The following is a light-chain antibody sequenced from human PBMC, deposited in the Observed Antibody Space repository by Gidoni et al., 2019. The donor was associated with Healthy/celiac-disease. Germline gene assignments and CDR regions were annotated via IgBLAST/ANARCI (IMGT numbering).Light chain of an antibody. CDR3: QQYYRTPRYT. CDR1: QSVLYSSHNKNY. V-gene: IGKV4-1*01. Sequence: DIVMTQSPDPLSVSLGERATLNCKSSQSVLYSSHNKNYLAWYQQKPGQPPKLLIDWASTRESGVPDRCSGSGSGTDFTLTISSLQAEDVAVYYCQQYYRTPRYTFGQGTKLEIK. CDR2: WAS. J-gene: IGKJ2*01.